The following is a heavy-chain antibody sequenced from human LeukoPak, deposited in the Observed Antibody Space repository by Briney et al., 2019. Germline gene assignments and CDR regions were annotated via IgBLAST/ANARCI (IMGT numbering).Heavy chain of an antibody. CDR1: GFTFSSYG. J-gene: IGHJ4*02. Sequence: GGSLGLSXAASGFTFSSYGMHWVSQAPGKGLEWVAFIRYDGSDKDYADSVKGRFTISRDNAKNSLYLQMNSLRADDTAVYYCAKEHSRYCSGEACYDYFDYWGQGTLVTVSS. V-gene: IGHV3-30*02. CDR2: IRYDGSDK. CDR3: AKEHSRYCSGEACYDYFDY. D-gene: IGHD2-15*01.